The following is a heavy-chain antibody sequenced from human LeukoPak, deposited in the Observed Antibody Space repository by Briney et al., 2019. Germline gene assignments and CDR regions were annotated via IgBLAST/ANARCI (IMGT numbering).Heavy chain of an antibody. CDR2: VNHSGST. D-gene: IGHD5-12*01. V-gene: IGHV4-34*01. CDR1: GGPFSGYS. J-gene: IGHJ4*02. CDR3: ARGGYSCYRSRFDY. Sequence: SETLSLTCAVHGGPFSGYSWNWIRQPPGMGLEWIGEVNHSGSTNYHPSLKSRVTISVDTAKNQFSLKLSSVTAADTSVYYCARGGYSCYRSRFDYWGQGTLVTVSS.